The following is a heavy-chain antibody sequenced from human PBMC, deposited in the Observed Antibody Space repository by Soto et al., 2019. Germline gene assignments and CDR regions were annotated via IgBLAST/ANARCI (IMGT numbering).Heavy chain of an antibody. D-gene: IGHD3-9*01. CDR2: IDPTDSYT. Sequence: GESLKISCEGSGYSFTNYWISWVRQMPGKGLEWMGRIDPTDSYTTYSPSFQGHVTISLDKSLTTAYLQWSSLKASDTAMYYCARYRYINPPIQVWYDPWGQGTLVTVSS. J-gene: IGHJ5*02. CDR1: GYSFTNYW. CDR3: ARYRYINPPIQVWYDP. V-gene: IGHV5-10-1*01.